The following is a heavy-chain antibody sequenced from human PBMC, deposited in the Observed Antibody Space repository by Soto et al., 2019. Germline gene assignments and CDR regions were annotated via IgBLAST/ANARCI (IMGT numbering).Heavy chain of an antibody. CDR1: GYXFTSYW. V-gene: IGHV5-10-1*01. CDR2: IDPSDSYT. J-gene: IGHJ3*02. D-gene: IGHD3-22*01. CDR3: ARHDGTMIGSHGDI. Sequence: ESLKISCKGSGYXFTSYWISWVRQMPGKGLEWMGRIDPSDSYTNYSPSFQGHVTISADKSISTAYLQWSSLKASDTSMYYCARHDGTMIGSHGDIWGQGTMVTVSS.